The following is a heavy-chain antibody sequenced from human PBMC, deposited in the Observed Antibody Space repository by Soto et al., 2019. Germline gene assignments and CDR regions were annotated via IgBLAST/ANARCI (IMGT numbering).Heavy chain of an antibody. D-gene: IGHD2-2*01. Sequence: GASVKVSCKASGYTFTSYGISWVRQAPGQGLEWMGWISAYNGNTNYAQKLQGRVTMTTDTSTSTAYMELRSLRSDDTAVYYCARVEGYCSSTSCYDTSDWFDACRQGTLVTVS. J-gene: IGHJ5*02. CDR1: GYTFTSYG. CDR2: ISAYNGNT. V-gene: IGHV1-18*04. CDR3: ARVEGYCSSTSCYDTSDWFDA.